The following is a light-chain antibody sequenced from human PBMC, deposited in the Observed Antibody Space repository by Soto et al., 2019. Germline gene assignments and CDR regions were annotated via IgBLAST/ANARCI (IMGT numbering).Light chain of an antibody. Sequence: QSALTQPASVSGSPGQSITISCTAASTDVGSYNIVSWYQQHPGKAPKLIIYEGTNRPSGVSSRFSGSKSGTTASLTISGLQAEDEADYFCSSYTTNTSVLFGGGTQLTVL. CDR1: STDVGSYNI. J-gene: IGLJ2*01. CDR3: SSYTTNTSVL. V-gene: IGLV2-14*02. CDR2: EGT.